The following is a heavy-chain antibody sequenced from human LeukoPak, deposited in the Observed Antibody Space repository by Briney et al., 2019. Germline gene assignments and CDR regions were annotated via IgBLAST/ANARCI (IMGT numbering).Heavy chain of an antibody. Sequence: PSQTLSLTCTASGGSISSGGYYWSWIRQHPGKGLEWIGYIYYSGSTYYNPSLKSRVTISVDTSKNQFSLKLSSVTAADTAVYYCALSSSPNNWFDPWGQGTLVTVSS. CDR3: ALSSSPNNWFDP. V-gene: IGHV4-31*03. D-gene: IGHD6-6*01. J-gene: IGHJ5*02. CDR2: IYYSGST. CDR1: GGSISSGGYY.